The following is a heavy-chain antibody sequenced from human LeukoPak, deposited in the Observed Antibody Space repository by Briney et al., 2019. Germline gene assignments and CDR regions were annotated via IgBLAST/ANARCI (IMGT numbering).Heavy chain of an antibody. CDR2: IYHSGST. CDR1: GYSISSGYY. D-gene: IGHD2-15*01. Sequence: SETLSLTCTVSGYSISSGYYWGWIRQPPGKGLEWIGSIYHSGSTYYNPSLKSRVTISVDTSKNQFSPKLSSVTAADTAVYYCARESVYCSGGSCYRLFDYWGQGTLVTVSS. V-gene: IGHV4-38-2*02. CDR3: ARESVYCSGGSCYRLFDY. J-gene: IGHJ4*02.